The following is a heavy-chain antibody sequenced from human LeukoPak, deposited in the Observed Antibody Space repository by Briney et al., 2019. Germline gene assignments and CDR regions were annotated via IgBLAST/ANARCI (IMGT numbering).Heavy chain of an antibody. CDR3: AKREYSSSEFDY. CDR1: GFTFSTYA. V-gene: IGHV3-23*01. CDR2: ISTSGGST. J-gene: IGHJ4*02. D-gene: IGHD6-6*01. Sequence: PGGSLRLSCAASGFTFSTYAMSWVRQAPGKGLEWVSGISTSGGSTYYADSVKGRFTISRDNSKNTLYLQMNSPRAEDTAVYYCAKREYSSSEFDYWGQGTLVTVSS.